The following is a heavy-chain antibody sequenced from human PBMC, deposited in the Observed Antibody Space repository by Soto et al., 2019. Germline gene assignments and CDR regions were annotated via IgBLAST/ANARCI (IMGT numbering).Heavy chain of an antibody. CDR3: ARGTTVGGMDV. V-gene: IGHV3-30-3*01. D-gene: IGHD1-1*01. J-gene: IGHJ6*02. CDR2: ISYDGSNK. CDR1: GFTFSSYA. Sequence: GGSLRLSCAASGFTFSSYAMHWVRQAPGKGLEWVAVISYDGSNKYYADSVKGRFTISRDNSKNTLYLQMNSLRAEDTAVYYCARGTTVGGMDVWGQGTTVTVSS.